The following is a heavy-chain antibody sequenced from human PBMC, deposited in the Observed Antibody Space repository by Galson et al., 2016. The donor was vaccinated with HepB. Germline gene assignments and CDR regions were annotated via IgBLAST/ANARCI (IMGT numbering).Heavy chain of an antibody. D-gene: IGHD2-21*02. CDR1: GFTFSTYS. CDR3: VKDRGNGGDCDVI. V-gene: IGHV3-23*01. Sequence: SLRLSCAASGFTFSTYSMSWVRQAPGKGLDWVSVISGRGDDKFYADSVKGRFTISRDNSKNTVFLQMNSLRAEDTAEYYCVKDRGNGGDCDVIWGQGTLVTVSS. CDR2: ISGRGDDK. J-gene: IGHJ1*01.